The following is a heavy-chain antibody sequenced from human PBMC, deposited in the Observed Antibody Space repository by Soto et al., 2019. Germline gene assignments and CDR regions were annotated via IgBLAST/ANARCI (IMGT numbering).Heavy chain of an antibody. CDR3: ATEPIYYNDGSGYYPLGH. CDR2: ISAHNGDT. D-gene: IGHD3-22*01. J-gene: IGHJ1*01. Sequence: QVQLVQSGAEVKKPGASVKVSCKASGYSFATYGFSWVRQAPGQGLECVGWISAHNGDTHYSQTFQGRVTLTTDTSTNTGYMELRRRTSDDSAVYFCATEPIYYNDGSGYYPLGHWGQGTLVTGSS. V-gene: IGHV1-18*04. CDR1: GYSFATYG.